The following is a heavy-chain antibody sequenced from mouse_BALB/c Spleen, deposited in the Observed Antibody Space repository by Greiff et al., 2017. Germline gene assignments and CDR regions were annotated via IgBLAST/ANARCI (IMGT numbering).Heavy chain of an antibody. V-gene: IGHV3-2*02. J-gene: IGHJ2*01. D-gene: IGHD2-4*01. Sequence: EVLLVESGPGLVKPSQSLSLTCTVTGFSITSYYAWNWLRQFPGNQLGWMGYISYSGSTSYNPFLKSLISITRDTTKNQFFLQLNSVTTEDTVTYYCARGLRRRFDYWGQGTTLTVSS. CDR2: ISYSGST. CDR3: ARGLRRRFDY. CDR1: GFSITSYYA.